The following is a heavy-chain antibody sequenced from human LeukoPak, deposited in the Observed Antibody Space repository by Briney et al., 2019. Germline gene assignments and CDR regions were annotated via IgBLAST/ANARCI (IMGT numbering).Heavy chain of an antibody. CDR3: ARLQGDSGWYYFDY. V-gene: IGHV3-21*01. CDR1: GFTFSSYS. Sequence: GGSLRLSCAASGFTFSSYSMNWVRQAPGKGLEWVSSISNTGKYIYYADSLKGRFTISRDNAKNSLYLQLNSLRAEDTAVYYCARLQGDSGWYYFDYWGQGTLVTVSS. D-gene: IGHD6-19*01. J-gene: IGHJ4*02. CDR2: ISNTGKYI.